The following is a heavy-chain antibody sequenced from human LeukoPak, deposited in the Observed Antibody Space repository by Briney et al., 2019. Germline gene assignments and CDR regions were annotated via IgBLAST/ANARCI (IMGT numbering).Heavy chain of an antibody. CDR2: ISSSSSTI. CDR3: ASNYDILTN. V-gene: IGHV3-48*01. CDR1: GFTFSSYS. D-gene: IGHD3-9*01. Sequence: GGSLRLSCAASGFTFSSYSMNWVRQAPGKGLEWVSYISSSSSTIYYADSVKGRFTISRDNAKNSLYLQMNSLRAEDTAVYYCASNYDILTNWGQGTLVTVSS. J-gene: IGHJ4*02.